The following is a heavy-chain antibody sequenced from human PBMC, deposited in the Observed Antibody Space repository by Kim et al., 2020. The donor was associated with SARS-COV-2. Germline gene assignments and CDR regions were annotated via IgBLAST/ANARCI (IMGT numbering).Heavy chain of an antibody. CDR3: ARDIRGQWLIEQNWFDP. Sequence: GGSLRLSCAASGFTFSSYWMSWVRQAPGKGLEWVANIKQDGSEKYYVDSVKGRFTISRDNAKNSLYLQMNSLRAEDTAVYYCARDIRGQWLIEQNWFDPWGQGTLVTVSS. V-gene: IGHV3-7*01. CDR1: GFTFSSYW. D-gene: IGHD6-19*01. CDR2: IKQDGSEK. J-gene: IGHJ5*02.